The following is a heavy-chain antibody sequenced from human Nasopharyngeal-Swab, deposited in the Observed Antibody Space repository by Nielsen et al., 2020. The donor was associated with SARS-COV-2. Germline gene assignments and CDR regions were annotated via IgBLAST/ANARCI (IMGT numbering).Heavy chain of an antibody. CDR3: AKDGWLQSLDY. V-gene: IGHV3-30*02. J-gene: IGHJ4*02. Sequence: GGSLRLSCAASGFSFSTYGMHWVRQAPGKGLEWVAFIRFHGGNQDYADSVKGRFTISRDNSKNTLYLQMTSLRTDDTAVYYCAKDGWLQSLDYWGQGTLVTVSS. D-gene: IGHD5-24*01. CDR2: IRFHGGNQ. CDR1: GFSFSTYG.